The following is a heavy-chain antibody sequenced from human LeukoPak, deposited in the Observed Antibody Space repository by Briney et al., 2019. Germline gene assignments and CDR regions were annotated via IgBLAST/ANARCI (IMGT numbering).Heavy chain of an antibody. V-gene: IGHV1-69*04. CDR2: IIPILGIA. D-gene: IGHD3-3*01. J-gene: IGHJ5*02. CDR1: RGTFSSYT. CDR3: ARDWGGLRFLEWSHKGYWFDP. Sequence: SVKVSCKASRGTFSSYTICWVRQAPGQGLEWMGRIIPILGIANYAQKFQGRVTITADKSTSTAYMELSSLRSEDTAVYYCARDWGGLRFLEWSHKGYWFDPWGQGTLVTVSS.